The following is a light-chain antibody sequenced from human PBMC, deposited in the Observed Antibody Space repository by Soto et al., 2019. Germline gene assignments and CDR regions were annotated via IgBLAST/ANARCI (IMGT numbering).Light chain of an antibody. J-gene: IGLJ1*01. CDR2: DIT. CDR3: SSYTSSSTYV. Sequence: QSALTQPRSVSGSPGQSVTISCTGTSSDVGRFEYVSWYQQHPGEAPKVVVYDITKRPSGVPDRFSGSKSGNTASLTISGLQAEDEADYYCSSYTSSSTYVFGTGTKLTVL. V-gene: IGLV2-11*01. CDR1: SSDVGRFEY.